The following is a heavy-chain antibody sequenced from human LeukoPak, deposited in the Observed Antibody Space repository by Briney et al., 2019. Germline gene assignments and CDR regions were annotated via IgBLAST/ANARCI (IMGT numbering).Heavy chain of an antibody. CDR2: IYPGDSDT. D-gene: IGHD1-14*01. Sequence: GESLKISCKGSGYSFTSYWIGWVRQMPGKGLEWMGIIYPGDSDTRYSPSFQGQVTISADKSISTAYLQWSSLKASDTAMYYCARSDEAASGEPVNWFDPWGQGTLVTVSS. V-gene: IGHV5-51*01. J-gene: IGHJ5*02. CDR3: ARSDEAASGEPVNWFDP. CDR1: GYSFTSYW.